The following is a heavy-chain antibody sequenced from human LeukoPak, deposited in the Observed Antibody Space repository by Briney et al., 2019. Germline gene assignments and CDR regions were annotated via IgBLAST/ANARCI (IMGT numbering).Heavy chain of an antibody. CDR2: ISAYNGNT. J-gene: IGHJ3*02. CDR1: GYTFTSYG. CDR3: ARGRRPGRGLDI. D-gene: IGHD3-10*01. Sequence: ALVKVSWKASGYTFTSYGISWVRQAPGQGLERMGCISAYNGNTNYAQKLQGRVTMTTDTSTSTAYMELRSLRSDDTAVYYCARGRRPGRGLDIWGQGTMVTVSS. V-gene: IGHV1-18*01.